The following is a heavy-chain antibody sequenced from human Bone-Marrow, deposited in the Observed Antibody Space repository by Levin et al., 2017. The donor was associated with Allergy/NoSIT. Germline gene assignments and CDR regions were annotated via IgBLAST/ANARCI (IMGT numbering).Heavy chain of an antibody. CDR1: GFTFSSYA. D-gene: IGHD2-15*01. V-gene: IGHV3-30*04. CDR2: ISYDGSNK. Sequence: PGGSLRLSCAASGFTFSSYAMHWVREAPGKGLEWVAVISYDGSNKYYADSVKGRFTISRDNSKNTLYLQMNSLRAEDTAVYYCATGGGYCSGGSCVNWFDPWGQGTLVTVSS. CDR3: ATGGGYCSGGSCVNWFDP. J-gene: IGHJ5*02.